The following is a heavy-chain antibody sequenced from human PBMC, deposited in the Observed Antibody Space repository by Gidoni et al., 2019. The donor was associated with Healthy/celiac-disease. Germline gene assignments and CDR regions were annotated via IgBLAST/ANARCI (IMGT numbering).Heavy chain of an antibody. Sequence: VQLVESGGGVVQPGRSLRLSCAASGFTFSSYGMHCVRQAPGKGLEWVAVISYDGSNKYYADSVKGRFTISRDNSKNTLYLQMNSLRAEDTAVYYCAKGRSGGSIDYWGQGTLVTVSS. CDR1: GFTFSSYG. J-gene: IGHJ4*02. V-gene: IGHV3-30*18. CDR2: ISYDGSNK. D-gene: IGHD2-15*01. CDR3: AKGRSGGSIDY.